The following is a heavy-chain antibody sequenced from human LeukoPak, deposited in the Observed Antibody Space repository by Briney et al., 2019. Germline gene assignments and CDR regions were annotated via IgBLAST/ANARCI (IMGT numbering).Heavy chain of an antibody. CDR2: IKTDGSEK. CDR3: ARDILPWDIVATMGEDY. V-gene: IGHV3-7*01. D-gene: IGHD5-12*01. Sequence: PGGSLRLSCAASGFTFSGYWMSWVRRAPGKGLEWVANIKTDGSEKYYVDSVRGRFTISRDNAKNSLYLQMNSLRAEDTAVYYCARDILPWDIVATMGEDYWGQGTLVTVSS. CDR1: GFTFSGYW. J-gene: IGHJ4*02.